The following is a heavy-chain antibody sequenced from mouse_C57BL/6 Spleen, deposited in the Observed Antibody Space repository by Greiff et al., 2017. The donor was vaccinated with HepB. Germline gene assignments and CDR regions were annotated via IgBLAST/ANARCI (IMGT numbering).Heavy chain of an antibody. CDR3: ARENGSSPHFDY. D-gene: IGHD1-1*01. Sequence: EVKLMESEGGLVQPGSSMKLSCTASGFTFSDYYMAWVRQVPEKGLEWVANINYDGSSTYYLDSLKSRFIISRDNAKNILYLQMSSLKSEDTATYYCARENGSSPHFDYWGQGTTLTGSS. J-gene: IGHJ2*01. V-gene: IGHV5-16*01. CDR1: GFTFSDYY. CDR2: INYDGSST.